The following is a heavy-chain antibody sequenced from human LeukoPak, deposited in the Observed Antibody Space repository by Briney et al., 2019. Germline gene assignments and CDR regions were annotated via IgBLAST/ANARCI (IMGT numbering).Heavy chain of an antibody. Sequence: ASVKVSCKASGYSFTGYYMHWVRQAPGQGLEWMGWINRNSGGTKYAQKFQGRVTITRDTSINTAYMELREMRPDDTAVYYCARGPDCSGGSCHVDYWGQGTLVTVSS. J-gene: IGHJ4*02. CDR1: GYSFTGYY. V-gene: IGHV1-2*02. CDR2: INRNSGGT. D-gene: IGHD2-15*01. CDR3: ARGPDCSGGSCHVDY.